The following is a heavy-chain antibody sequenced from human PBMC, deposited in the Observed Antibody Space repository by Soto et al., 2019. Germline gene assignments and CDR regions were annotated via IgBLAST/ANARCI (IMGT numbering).Heavy chain of an antibody. CDR1: GFTFSIYA. CDR2: ISGSGGST. V-gene: IGHV3-23*01. CDR3: ARDDAYYDILTAFYYEY. Sequence: GGSLRLSCAASGFTFSIYAMSWVRRAPGKGLEWVSSISGSGGSTYYADSVKGRFTISRDNSKNTLYLEMNSLRAEDTAVYYCARDDAYYDILTAFYYEYWGQGTLVTVSS. J-gene: IGHJ4*02. D-gene: IGHD3-9*01.